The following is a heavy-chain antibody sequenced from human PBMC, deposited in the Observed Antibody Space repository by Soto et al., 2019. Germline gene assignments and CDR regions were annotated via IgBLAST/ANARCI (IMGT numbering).Heavy chain of an antibody. CDR3: ASVGDSYYYYGMDV. Sequence: EVQLVESGGGLVKPGGSLRLSCAASGFTFSSYSMNWVRQAPGKGLEWVSYINSSSSTIYYADSVKGRFTISRDNAKNSLYLQMNSLRDEDTAVYYCASVGDSYYYYGMDVWGQGTTVTVSS. CDR2: INSSSSTI. D-gene: IGHD3-16*01. V-gene: IGHV3-48*02. CDR1: GFTFSSYS. J-gene: IGHJ6*02.